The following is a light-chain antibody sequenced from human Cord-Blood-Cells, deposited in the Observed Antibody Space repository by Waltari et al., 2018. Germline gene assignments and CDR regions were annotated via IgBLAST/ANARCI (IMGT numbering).Light chain of an antibody. Sequence: AIRMTQSPSSFSASTGERVTITCRASQGVSSYLAWYQQKPGKAPTLLIYAASTLQSGVPSRFSGSGSGTDFTLTISCLQSEDFATYYCQQYYSYPHSFGQGTKLEIK. CDR2: AAS. V-gene: IGKV1-8*01. CDR1: QGVSSY. CDR3: QQYYSYPHS. J-gene: IGKJ2*03.